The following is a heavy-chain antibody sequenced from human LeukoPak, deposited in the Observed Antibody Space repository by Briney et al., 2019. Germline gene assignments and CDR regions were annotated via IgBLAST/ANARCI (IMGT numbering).Heavy chain of an antibody. Sequence: EASVKVSCKASGYTFTGYYMHWVRQAPGQGLEWMGWINPNSGGTNYAQKFQGRVTMTRDTSISTAYMELSRLRSDDTAVYYCARDRDTAMVPVEADYWGQGTLVTVSS. CDR2: INPNSGGT. D-gene: IGHD5-18*01. J-gene: IGHJ4*02. V-gene: IGHV1-2*02. CDR3: ARDRDTAMVPVEADY. CDR1: GYTFTGYY.